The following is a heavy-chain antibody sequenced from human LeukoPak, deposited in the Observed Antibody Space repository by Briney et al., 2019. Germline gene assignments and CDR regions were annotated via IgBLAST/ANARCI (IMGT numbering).Heavy chain of an antibody. J-gene: IGHJ5*02. Sequence: ASVKVSCKASGYTFTSYGISWVRQAPGQGPEWMAWISTYNGNTVYAQKLQDRVTLTADTSTNKAYMELRSLRSDDTAVYYCARDHMGFDPWGQGTLVTVSS. V-gene: IGHV1-18*01. CDR1: GYTFTSYG. CDR2: ISTYNGNT. CDR3: ARDHMGFDP.